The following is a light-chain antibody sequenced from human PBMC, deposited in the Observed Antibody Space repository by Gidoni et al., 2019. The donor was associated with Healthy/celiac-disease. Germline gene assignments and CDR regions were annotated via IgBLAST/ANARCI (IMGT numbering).Light chain of an antibody. Sequence: IQMTHSPSSLSASVGDRVTITCRASQSISSYLNWYQQKPGKAPKLLIYAASSLESGVPSRFSGSGSGTDFTLTISSLQPEDFATYYCQQSYSTQYTFGQGTKLEIK. V-gene: IGKV1-39*01. CDR3: QQSYSTQYT. J-gene: IGKJ2*01. CDR1: QSISSY. CDR2: AAS.